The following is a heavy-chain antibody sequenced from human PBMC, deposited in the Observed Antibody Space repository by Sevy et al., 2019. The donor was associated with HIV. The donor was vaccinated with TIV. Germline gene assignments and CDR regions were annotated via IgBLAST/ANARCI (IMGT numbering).Heavy chain of an antibody. CDR1: GSTLSQMA. Sequence: ASVKVSCKVSGSTLSQMAMHWVRQAPGKGLEWMATFDPEDAETIYTQKLQGRVTMTDDTSRDTAYMELSNLRSEDTAVYYSATTKDYYESSGEPFDYWGQGTLGTVSS. V-gene: IGHV1-24*01. CDR3: ATTKDYYESSGEPFDY. J-gene: IGHJ4*02. D-gene: IGHD3-22*01. CDR2: FDPEDAET.